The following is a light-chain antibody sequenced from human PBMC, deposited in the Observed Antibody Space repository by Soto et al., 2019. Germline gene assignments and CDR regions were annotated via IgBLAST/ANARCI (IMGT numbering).Light chain of an antibody. CDR1: SSNIGAGYA. V-gene: IGLV1-40*01. Sequence: QSVLTQPPSVSGAPGQRVTISCTGSSSNIGAGYAVHWYQQLPGTAPKLLIYGNSNRPSAVPDRFSGSKSGTSSSLALTGLQAEDDADYYCQSYDSSLSGWVFGTGTKLTVL. CDR3: QSYDSSLSGWV. J-gene: IGLJ1*01. CDR2: GNS.